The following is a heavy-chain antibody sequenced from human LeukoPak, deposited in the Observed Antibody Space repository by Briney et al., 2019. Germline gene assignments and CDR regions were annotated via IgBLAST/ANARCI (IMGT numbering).Heavy chain of an antibody. CDR3: ARVHSNYEWFDP. CDR2: IYNSGST. Sequence: SQTLSLTCSVSGGSLSRGSYYWSWIRQHPGKGLEWIGYIYNSGSTYYNSSLKSRVTISLDTSKNQFSLKLTSVTAADTAVYYCARVHSNYEWFDPWGQGTLVTVSS. D-gene: IGHD4-11*01. J-gene: IGHJ5*02. CDR1: GGSLSRGSYY. V-gene: IGHV4-31*03.